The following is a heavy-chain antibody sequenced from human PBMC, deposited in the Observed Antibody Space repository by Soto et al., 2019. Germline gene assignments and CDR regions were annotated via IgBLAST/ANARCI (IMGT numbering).Heavy chain of an antibody. CDR2: IYPGDSDT. CDR1: GYSFASYW. J-gene: IGHJ6*02. V-gene: IGHV5-51*01. D-gene: IGHD6-6*01. CDR3: ARTRSFTLGFYYDGMDV. Sequence: VGSQKISCQGSGYSFASYWIGWVRQMPGKDLEWMGIIYPGDSDTRYSPSFQGQVTISADKSLRTAYLQWTSLKASDTALYYCARTRSFTLGFYYDGMDVWGQGTTVTVSS.